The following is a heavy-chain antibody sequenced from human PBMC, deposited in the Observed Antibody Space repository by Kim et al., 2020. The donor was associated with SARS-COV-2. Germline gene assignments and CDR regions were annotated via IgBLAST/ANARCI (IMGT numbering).Heavy chain of an antibody. CDR3: ANNPFY. Sequence: GGSLRLSCAASGSTFSTYDMSWVRQAPGKGLEWVSTIKNSGVTTYYADSVKGRFTISRDNSKNTVHLQMHSLRVEDTALYYCANNPFYWGQGTLVTVSS. CDR2: IKNSGVTT. J-gene: IGHJ4*02. V-gene: IGHV3-23*01. CDR1: GSTFSTYD.